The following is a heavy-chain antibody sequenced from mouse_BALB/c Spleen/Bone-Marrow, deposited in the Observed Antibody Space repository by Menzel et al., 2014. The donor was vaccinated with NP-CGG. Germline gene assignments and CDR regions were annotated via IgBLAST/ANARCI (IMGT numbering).Heavy chain of an antibody. D-gene: IGHD1-1*01. J-gene: IGHJ1*01. CDR2: IDPADGNT. V-gene: IGHV14-3*02. Sequence: VHVKQSGAELVKPGASVKLSCTASGFNIKDTYMHWVKQRPEQGLEWIGRIDPADGNTKYDLKFQGKATITADTSSNTAYLQLSRLTSEDTAVYYCASYYYGRYFDVWGAGTTVTVSS. CDR1: GFNIKDTY. CDR3: ASYYYGRYFDV.